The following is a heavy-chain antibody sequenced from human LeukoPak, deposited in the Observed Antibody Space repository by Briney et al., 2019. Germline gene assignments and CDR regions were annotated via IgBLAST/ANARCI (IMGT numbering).Heavy chain of an antibody. CDR3: ARPRKSMVIRDAFDI. Sequence: GGSLRLSCAASGFTFSSYAMNWVRQAPGKGLEWVSVISGSGGSTYYADSVKGRFTISRDNSKNIVYLQMNSLGAEDTAVYYCARPRKSMVIRDAFDIWGQGTMVTVSS. CDR2: ISGSGGST. J-gene: IGHJ3*02. D-gene: IGHD2-21*01. CDR1: GFTFSSYA. V-gene: IGHV3-23*01.